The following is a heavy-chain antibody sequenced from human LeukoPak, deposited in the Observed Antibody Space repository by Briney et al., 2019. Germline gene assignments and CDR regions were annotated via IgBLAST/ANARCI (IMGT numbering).Heavy chain of an antibody. V-gene: IGHV4-39*01. Sequence: PSETLSLTCTVSGASISSSTYYWGWIRQPPGKGLEWIGSIYYSGRTYYNPSLQSRLTISVDTSKNQFSLRLSSVTAADTAVYYCARRVYCSGGGCRNYYFDLWGRGTLVTVSP. CDR2: IYYSGRT. J-gene: IGHJ2*01. CDR1: GASISSSTYY. D-gene: IGHD2-15*01. CDR3: ARRVYCSGGGCRNYYFDL.